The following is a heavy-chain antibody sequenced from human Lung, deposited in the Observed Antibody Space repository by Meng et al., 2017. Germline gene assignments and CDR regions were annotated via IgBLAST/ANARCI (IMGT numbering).Heavy chain of an antibody. Sequence: VELVEAGGGVVRPGGSLRLSCAASGFTFNTYAMHWVPQAPGKGLEWVSLMSFDGAQIYYSDSVRGRFTISRDNSKNTLYLQMNSLRAEDTAVYYCARDKPPNDVWGRGTLVTVSS. J-gene: IGHJ2*01. V-gene: IGHV3-30*01. CDR3: ARDKPPNDV. CDR1: GFTFNTYA. CDR2: MSFDGAQI.